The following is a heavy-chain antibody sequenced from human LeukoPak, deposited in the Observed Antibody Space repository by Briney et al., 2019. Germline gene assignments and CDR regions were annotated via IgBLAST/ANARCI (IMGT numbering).Heavy chain of an antibody. Sequence: GRSLRLSCAASGFTFDDYAMHWVRQAPGKGLEWVSGISWNSGSIGYADSVKGRFTISRDNAKNSLYLQMNSLRAEDTALYYCAKDMGGSDAFDIWGQETMVTVSS. CDR1: GFTFDDYA. J-gene: IGHJ3*02. CDR3: AKDMGGSDAFDI. D-gene: IGHD3-16*01. V-gene: IGHV3-9*01. CDR2: ISWNSGSI.